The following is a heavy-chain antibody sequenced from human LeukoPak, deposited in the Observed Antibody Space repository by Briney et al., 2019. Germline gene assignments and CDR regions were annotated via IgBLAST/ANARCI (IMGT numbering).Heavy chain of an antibody. D-gene: IGHD6-19*01. J-gene: IGHJ4*02. Sequence: GASVKVSCKASEYTFTSYDINWVRQATGQGFEWVGWMNPNSGITGYAQKFQGRVTMTRDTSISTAYMELSSLTSEDTAVYYCARGTPSGWLGAVYWGQGTLVTVSP. V-gene: IGHV1-8*01. CDR2: MNPNSGIT. CDR3: ARGTPSGWLGAVY. CDR1: EYTFTSYD.